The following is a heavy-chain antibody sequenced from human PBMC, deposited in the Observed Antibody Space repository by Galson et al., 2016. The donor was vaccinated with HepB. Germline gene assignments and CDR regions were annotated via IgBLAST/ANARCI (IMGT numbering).Heavy chain of an antibody. J-gene: IGHJ1*01. CDR3: ATLRETAMAKCPEH. CDR1: GYRFTELS. CDR2: FDPQEGET. V-gene: IGHV1-24*01. Sequence: SVKVSCKVSGYRFTELSMHWVRQAPRKGLEWMGGFDPQEGETLYTQKFQGRVSMTEDTSTDTAYMELTRLRSEDTAVYYCATLRETAMAKCPEHWGQGTLVIVSS. D-gene: IGHD5-18*01.